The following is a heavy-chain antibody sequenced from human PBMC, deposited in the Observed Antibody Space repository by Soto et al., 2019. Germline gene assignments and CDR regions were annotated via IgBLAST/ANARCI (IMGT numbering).Heavy chain of an antibody. V-gene: IGHV1-69*01. CDR3: ARASRKSFYGMDG. CDR2: LIPVFGTS. D-gene: IGHD1-26*01. Sequence: QVQLVQSGAEVKKPGSSVKVSCRASGDSFSNYAVNWLRQAPGRGLEWMGGLIPVFGTSNYAQKFQGRVTITADESTSTAHKGLSSLSSEGTAVVYCARASRKSFYGMDGWGQGTTGTLS. CDR1: GDSFSNYA. J-gene: IGHJ6*02.